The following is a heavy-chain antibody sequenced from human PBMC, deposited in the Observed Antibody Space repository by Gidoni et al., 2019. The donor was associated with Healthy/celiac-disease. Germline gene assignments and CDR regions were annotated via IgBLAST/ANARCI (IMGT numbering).Heavy chain of an antibody. J-gene: IGHJ6*02. V-gene: IGHV4-59*01. CDR3: ARSYGSGPPVGV. D-gene: IGHD3-10*01. Sequence: QVQLQESGPGLVKPSETLSLTCTVSGGSISSYYWSWIRQPPGKGLEWIGYIYYSGSTNYNPSLKSRVTISVDTSKNQFSLKLSSVTAADTAVYYCARSYGSGPPVGVWGQGTTVTVSS. CDR2: IYYSGST. CDR1: GGSISSYY.